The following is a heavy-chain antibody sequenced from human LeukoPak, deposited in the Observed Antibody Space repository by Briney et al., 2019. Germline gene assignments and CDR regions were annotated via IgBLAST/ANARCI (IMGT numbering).Heavy chain of an antibody. J-gene: IGHJ3*02. CDR3: ARVIGSGSYYIFSAFDI. V-gene: IGHV4-59*10. D-gene: IGHD3-10*01. CDR1: GGSFSGYY. Sequence: SETLSLTCAVYGGSFSGYYWSWIRQPAGKGLEWIGRIYTSGSTNYNPSLKSRVTISVDTSKNQFSLKLSSVTAADTAVYYCARVIGSGSYYIFSAFDIWGQGTMVTVSS. CDR2: IYTSGST.